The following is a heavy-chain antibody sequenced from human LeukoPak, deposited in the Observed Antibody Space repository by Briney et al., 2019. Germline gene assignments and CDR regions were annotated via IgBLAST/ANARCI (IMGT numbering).Heavy chain of an antibody. CDR3: ARAPSSYESGNGYPNLGWLDP. J-gene: IGHJ5*02. V-gene: IGHV4-38-2*02. CDR1: GYPIGLDYY. Sequence: PSETLSLTCKVSGYPIGLDYYWVWIRQAPGRGLQWIGGFHRGRIQYNSALKSRVTISIDSSKNQFSLRLWPVLAADTAFYFCARAPSSYESGNGYPNLGWLDPWGQGALVTVSS. D-gene: IGHD5-24*01. CDR2: FHRGRI.